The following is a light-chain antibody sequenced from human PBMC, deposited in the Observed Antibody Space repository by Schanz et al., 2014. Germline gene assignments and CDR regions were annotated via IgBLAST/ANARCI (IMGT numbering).Light chain of an antibody. CDR1: SSDVGGYNY. V-gene: IGLV2-14*01. Sequence: QSVLTQPASVSGSPGQSITISCTGTSSDVGGYNYVSWYQQHPGKAPKLLIYDVTNRPSGVSNRFSGSKSGNTVSLTISGLQAEDEADYYCSSYTSRNTRVFGPGTKLTVL. J-gene: IGLJ1*01. CDR3: SSYTSRNTRV. CDR2: DVT.